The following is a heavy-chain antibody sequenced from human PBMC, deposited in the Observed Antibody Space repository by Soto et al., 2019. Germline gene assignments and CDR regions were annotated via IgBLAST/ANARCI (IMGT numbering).Heavy chain of an antibody. Sequence: SVKVSCKAAGATFSSYAISWVRQAPGQGLEWMGGIIPIFGAANYAQKFQGRVTITADESTSTAYMELSSLRSEDTAVYYCARLAYYDSRGYSPFDYWGQATLVTVSS. D-gene: IGHD3-22*01. J-gene: IGHJ4*02. CDR3: ARLAYYDSRGYSPFDY. CDR2: IIPIFGAA. V-gene: IGHV1-69*13. CDR1: GATFSSYA.